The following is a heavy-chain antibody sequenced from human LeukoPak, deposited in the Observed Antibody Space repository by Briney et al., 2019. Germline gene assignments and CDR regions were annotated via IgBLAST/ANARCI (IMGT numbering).Heavy chain of an antibody. CDR2: ISSSSSTI. V-gene: IGHV3-48*01. CDR1: GFTFSTYS. CDR3: ARGSTYYDSSGQVPFDY. D-gene: IGHD3-22*01. J-gene: IGHJ4*02. Sequence: GGSLRLTCAASGFTFSTYSMNWVRQAPGKGLEWVSYISSSSSTIYYADSVKGRFTISRDNAKNSLYLQMNSLRAEDTAVYYCARGSTYYDSSGQVPFDYWGQGTLVTVSS.